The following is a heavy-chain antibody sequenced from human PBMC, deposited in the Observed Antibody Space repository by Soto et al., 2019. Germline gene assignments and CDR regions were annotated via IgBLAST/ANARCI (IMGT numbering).Heavy chain of an antibody. D-gene: IGHD3-16*01. Sequence: QVQLMQSGAEVRRPGTSMRISYTTSGYNFNTYGIIWVRQAPGQGLEWMGWISGYNGYTKYAQNFEDRVTLSTDPSTSTAFLELRNLRSGDTALYFCARDRDYSHTDADIDYWGQGTLVTVSS. CDR1: GYNFNTYG. CDR2: ISGYNGYT. CDR3: ARDRDYSHTDADIDY. V-gene: IGHV1-18*01. J-gene: IGHJ4*02.